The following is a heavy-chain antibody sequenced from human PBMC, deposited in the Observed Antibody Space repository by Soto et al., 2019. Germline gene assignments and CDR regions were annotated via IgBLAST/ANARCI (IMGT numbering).Heavy chain of an antibody. CDR3: ASDIVVVPAATYGMDV. CDR1: GGTFSSYA. CDR2: IIPIFGTA. Sequence: QVQLVQSGAEVKKPGSSVNVSCKASGGTFSSYAISWVRQAPGQGLEWMGGIIPIFGTANYAQKFQGRVTITADESTSTAYMELSSLRSEDTAVYYCASDIVVVPAATYGMDVWGQGTTVTVSS. D-gene: IGHD2-2*01. V-gene: IGHV1-69*01. J-gene: IGHJ6*02.